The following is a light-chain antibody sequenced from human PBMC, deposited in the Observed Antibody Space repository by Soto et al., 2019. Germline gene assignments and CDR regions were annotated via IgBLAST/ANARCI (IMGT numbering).Light chain of an antibody. J-gene: IGKJ1*01. V-gene: IGKV3-15*01. CDR3: QQYNNWPRP. Sequence: GMTQSPATVSVSPGERATLSCRASQSVSSDLAWYQQKPGQAPRLLIYGASTRATGIPARFSGSGSGTEFTLTISSLQSEDFAVYYCQQYNNWPRPFGQGTKVDIK. CDR2: GAS. CDR1: QSVSSD.